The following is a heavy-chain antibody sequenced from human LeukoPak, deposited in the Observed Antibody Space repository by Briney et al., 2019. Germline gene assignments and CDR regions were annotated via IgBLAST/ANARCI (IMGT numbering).Heavy chain of an antibody. J-gene: IGHJ4*02. CDR1: GGSISSSSYY. CDR3: ARHVDYSGSYHYYFDY. Sequence: SETLSLTCTVSGGSISSSSYYWGWIRQPPGKGLEWIVSIYYSGSTYYNPSLKSRVTISVDTSKNQFSLKLSSVTAADTAVYYCARHVDYSGSYHYYFDYWGQGTLVTVSS. CDR2: IYYSGST. V-gene: IGHV4-39*01. D-gene: IGHD1-26*01.